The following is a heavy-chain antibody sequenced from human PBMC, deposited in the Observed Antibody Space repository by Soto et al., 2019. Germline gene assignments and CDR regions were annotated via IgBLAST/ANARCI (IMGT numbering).Heavy chain of an antibody. CDR1: GFTFGRYA. CDR3: AKDPGVGLLWFGPNWFDP. CDR2: ISGSGGST. D-gene: IGHD3-10*01. V-gene: IGHV3-23*01. J-gene: IGHJ5*02. Sequence: GGSLRLSCAASGFTFGRYAMSWVRQAPGKGLEWVSAISGSGGSTYYADSVKGRFTISRDNSKNTLYLQMNSLRAEDTAVYYCAKDPGVGLLWFGPNWFDPWGQGTLVTVSS.